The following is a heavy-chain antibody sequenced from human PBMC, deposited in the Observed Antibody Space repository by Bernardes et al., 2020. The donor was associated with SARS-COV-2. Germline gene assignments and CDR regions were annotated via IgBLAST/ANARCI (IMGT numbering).Heavy chain of an antibody. D-gene: IGHD2-8*01. CDR1: GGSLSFYY. Sequence: ETLSLTCTVSGGSLSFYYWSWIRQAPGKGLEWIGYIYYSGRTSYNPSLKSRVPISVHTSKNQLPLKLNSVSAADKALYYCSRNGRDCTNGICQTYYYYGVDVWGQGTTVTVSS. CDR2: IYYSGRT. V-gene: IGHV4-59*08. CDR3: SRNGRDCTNGICQTYYYYGVDV. J-gene: IGHJ6*02.